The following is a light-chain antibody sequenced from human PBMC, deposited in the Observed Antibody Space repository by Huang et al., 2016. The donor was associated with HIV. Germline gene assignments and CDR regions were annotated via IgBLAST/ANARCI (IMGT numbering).Light chain of an antibody. V-gene: IGKV1-39*01. CDR1: QSISTY. CDR2: SAS. J-gene: IGKJ1*01. Sequence: DIQMTQSPSSLSASVGDRVTITCRASQSISTYLNWYQQKPGKAPKLLIYSASSLQSGVPSRFSCSGSGTDFTLTINSLQPEDFATYYCQQSYSTPRRTFGQGTKVEMK. CDR3: QQSYSTPRRT.